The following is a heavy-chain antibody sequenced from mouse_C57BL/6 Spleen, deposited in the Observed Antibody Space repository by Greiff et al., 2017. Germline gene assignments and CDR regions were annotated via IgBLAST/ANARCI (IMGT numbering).Heavy chain of an antibody. CDR3: AREDYDYDGAMDY. D-gene: IGHD2-4*01. J-gene: IGHJ4*01. CDR2: IYPGSGNT. V-gene: IGHV1-66*01. CDR1: GYSFTSYY. Sequence: VQLQQSGPELVKPGASVKISCKASGYSFTSYYIHWVKQRPGQGLEWIGWIYPGSGNTKYNEKFKGKATLTADTSSSTAYMQLSSLTSEDSAVYYCAREDYDYDGAMDYWGQGTSVTVSS.